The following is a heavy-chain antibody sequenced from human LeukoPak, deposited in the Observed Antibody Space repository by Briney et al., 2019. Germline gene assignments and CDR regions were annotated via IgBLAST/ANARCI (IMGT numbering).Heavy chain of an antibody. D-gene: IGHD3-10*01. CDR1: GGTFSSYA. Sequence: SVRVSCKASGGTFSSYAISWVRQAPGQGLEWMGGIIPIFGTANYAQKFQGRVTITADESTSTAYMELSSLRSEDTAVYYCARCRGSPTDAFDIWGQGTMVTVSS. V-gene: IGHV1-69*13. J-gene: IGHJ3*02. CDR3: ARCRGSPTDAFDI. CDR2: IIPIFGTA.